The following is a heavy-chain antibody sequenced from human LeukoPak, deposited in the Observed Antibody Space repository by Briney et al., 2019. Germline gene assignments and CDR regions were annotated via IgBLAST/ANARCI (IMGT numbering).Heavy chain of an antibody. J-gene: IGHJ5*02. CDR1: GFTVSSKY. D-gene: IGHD1-26*01. CDR3: ARRPSGGTNWFDP. CDR2: IYTGGST. V-gene: IGHV3-53*01. Sequence: GGSLRLSCAASGFTVSSKYMSWVRQAPGKGLEWVSVIYTGGSTYYADSVKGRFTMSRDNSKNTLYLQMNSLRAEDTAVYYCARRPSGGTNWFDPWGQGSLVTVSS.